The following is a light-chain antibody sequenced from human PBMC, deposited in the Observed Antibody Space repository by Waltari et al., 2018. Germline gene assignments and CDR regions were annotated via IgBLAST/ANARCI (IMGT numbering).Light chain of an antibody. CDR3: QQYNNGPPET. CDR1: QSINSN. CDR2: EAS. J-gene: IGKJ1*01. Sequence: IVMTQSPATLSVSPGEGATLSCRASQSINSNVAWFQQKPGQSPRLLIYEASTRATGGPARFSGIGSGTDFTLTISSLQSEDSATYYCQQYNNGPPETFGQGTKVEIK. V-gene: IGKV3-15*01.